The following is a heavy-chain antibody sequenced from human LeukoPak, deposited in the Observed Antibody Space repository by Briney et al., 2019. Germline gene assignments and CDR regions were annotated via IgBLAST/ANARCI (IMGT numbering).Heavy chain of an antibody. V-gene: IGHV4-59*04. CDR1: GGSMSSYY. Sequence: SETLSLTCTVSGGSMSSYYWSWIRQAPGKGLEWIGNIYDSGTTHYNPSLKSRVTISGDTSKNQFSLKLNSVTAADTAIYYCATHRRSGSGGSENAFEIWGQGTMVTVSS. J-gene: IGHJ3*02. D-gene: IGHD5-12*01. CDR2: IYDSGTT. CDR3: ATHRRSGSGGSENAFEI.